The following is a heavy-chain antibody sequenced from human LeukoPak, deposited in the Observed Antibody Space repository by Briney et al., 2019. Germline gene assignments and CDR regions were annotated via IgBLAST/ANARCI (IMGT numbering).Heavy chain of an antibody. Sequence: PSETLSLTCAVYGGSFSGYYWSWIRQPPGKGLEWIGEINHSGSTNYNPSLKSRVTISVDTSKNQFSLKLSSVTAADTAVYYCARDIPTDYDSSGYYSYNWFDPWGQGTLVTVSS. J-gene: IGHJ5*02. V-gene: IGHV4-34*01. CDR3: ARDIPTDYDSSGYYSYNWFDP. CDR1: GGSFSGYY. D-gene: IGHD3-22*01. CDR2: INHSGST.